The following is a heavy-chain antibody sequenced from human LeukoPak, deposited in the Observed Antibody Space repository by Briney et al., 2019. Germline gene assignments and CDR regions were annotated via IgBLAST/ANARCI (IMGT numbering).Heavy chain of an antibody. D-gene: IGHD5-18*01. CDR2: IYISETT. Sequence: SETLSLTCTVSGGSVSSGSYYWTWIRQTAGKELEWIGRIYISETTHYNPSLKTRFTISLDTSKNQFSLKLSSVTAADTAVYYCARGRTADYYQYYMDVWGTGTTVTVSS. J-gene: IGHJ6*03. CDR3: ARGRTADYYQYYMDV. V-gene: IGHV4-61*02. CDR1: GGSVSSGSYY.